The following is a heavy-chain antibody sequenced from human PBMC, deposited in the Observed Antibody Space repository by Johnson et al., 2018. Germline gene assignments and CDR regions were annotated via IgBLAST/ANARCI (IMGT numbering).Heavy chain of an antibody. J-gene: IGHJ3*02. V-gene: IGHV3-23*04. CDR2: ISGSGGST. Sequence: EVQLVESGGGLVQPGGSLRLSCAASGFSFSSSAMSWVRQAPGKGLDWVSGISGSGGSTYYADSVKGRSTISRDNSKNRLYLQMNSRRAEDTAVYYCTKTLPAYHRKAFDIWGQGTMVTGSS. CDR3: TKTLPAYHRKAFDI. CDR1: GFSFSSSA. D-gene: IGHD3-16*01.